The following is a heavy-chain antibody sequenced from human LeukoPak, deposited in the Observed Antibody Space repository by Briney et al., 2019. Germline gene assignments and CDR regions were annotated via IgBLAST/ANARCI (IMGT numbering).Heavy chain of an antibody. CDR2: ISYDGSNK. V-gene: IGHV3-30*04. CDR3: AREANYDFWSGYYTGFDY. CDR1: GFTFSSCA. Sequence: PGRSLRLSCAASGFTFSSCAMHWVRQAPGKGLEWVAVISYDGSNKYFADSVKGRFTISRDNSKNALYLQMNSLRAEDTAVYYCAREANYDFWSGYYTGFDYWGQGTLVTVSS. J-gene: IGHJ4*02. D-gene: IGHD3-3*01.